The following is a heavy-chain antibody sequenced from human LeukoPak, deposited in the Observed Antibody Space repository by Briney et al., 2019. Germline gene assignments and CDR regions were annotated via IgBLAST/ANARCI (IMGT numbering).Heavy chain of an antibody. Sequence: VASVKVSCKASGYTFTGYYMHWVRQAPGQGLEWMGWINPNSGGTNYAQKFQGRVTMTRDTSISTAYMELSRLRSDDTAVYYCARDLNGRIAVAGTNDAFDIWGQGAMVTVSS. V-gene: IGHV1-2*02. CDR3: ARDLNGRIAVAGTNDAFDI. J-gene: IGHJ3*02. CDR1: GYTFTGYY. CDR2: INPNSGGT. D-gene: IGHD6-19*01.